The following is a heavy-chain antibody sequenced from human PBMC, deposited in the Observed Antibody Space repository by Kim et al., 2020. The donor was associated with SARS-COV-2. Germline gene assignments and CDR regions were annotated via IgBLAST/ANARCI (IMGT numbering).Heavy chain of an antibody. CDR1: GFSFSSYW. Sequence: GGSLRLSCAASGFSFSSYWMHWVRQAPGKGLVWVSRINSDGSSTSYADSVKGRFTISRDNAKNTLYLQMNSLRAEDTAVYYCAREYGDHGLYYYYGMDVWGQGTTVTVSS. CDR2: INSDGSST. D-gene: IGHD4-17*01. J-gene: IGHJ6*02. V-gene: IGHV3-74*01. CDR3: AREYGDHGLYYYYGMDV.